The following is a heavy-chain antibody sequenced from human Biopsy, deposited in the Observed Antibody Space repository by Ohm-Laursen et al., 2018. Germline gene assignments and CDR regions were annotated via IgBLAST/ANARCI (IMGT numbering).Heavy chain of an antibody. CDR1: GFTFSSHG. V-gene: IGHV3-30*03. CDR3: LREAATGYYRAADF. D-gene: IGHD3-9*01. Sequence: SLRLSCTASGFTFSSHGMHWVRQAPGKGLEWVAHFSYDGINKHYADSVKGRFTISRDNSKNTLSLQMNSLRVEDTAMYYCLREAATGYYRAADFWGQGTLVTVSS. CDR2: FSYDGINK. J-gene: IGHJ4*02.